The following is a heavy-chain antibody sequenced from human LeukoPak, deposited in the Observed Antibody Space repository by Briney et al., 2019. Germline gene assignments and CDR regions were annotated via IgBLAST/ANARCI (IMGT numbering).Heavy chain of an antibody. J-gene: IGHJ4*02. V-gene: IGHV4-34*01. Sequence: GSLRLSCAASGFTFSDYYMSWIRQPPGKGLEWIGEINHSGSTNYNPSLKSRVTISVDTSKNQFSLKLSSVTAADTAVYYCARGYCSSTSCYAMFDYWGQGTLVTVSS. CDR3: ARGYCSSTSCYAMFDY. D-gene: IGHD2-2*01. CDR2: INHSGST. CDR1: GFTFSDYY.